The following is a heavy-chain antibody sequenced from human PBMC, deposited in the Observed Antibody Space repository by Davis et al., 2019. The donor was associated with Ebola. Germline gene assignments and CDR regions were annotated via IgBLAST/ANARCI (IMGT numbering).Heavy chain of an antibody. Sequence: GESLKISCAASGFTFSNAWMSWVRQAPGKGLEWVGRIKSKTDGGTTDYAAPVKGRFTISRDDSKNTLYLQMNSLKTEDTAVYYCTTDYGYCSGGSCYSGLDGMDVWGQGTTVTVSS. CDR1: GFTFSNAW. CDR3: TTDYGYCSGGSCYSGLDGMDV. J-gene: IGHJ6*02. V-gene: IGHV3-15*01. D-gene: IGHD2-15*01. CDR2: IKSKTDGGTT.